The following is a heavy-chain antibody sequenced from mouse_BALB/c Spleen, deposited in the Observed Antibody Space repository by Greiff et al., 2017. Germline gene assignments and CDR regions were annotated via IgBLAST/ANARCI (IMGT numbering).Heavy chain of an antibody. CDR1: GYTFTSYW. J-gene: IGHJ2*01. Sequence: LKQPGSELVRPGASVKLSCKASGYTFTSYWMHWVKQRPGQGLEWIGNIYPGSGSTNYDEKFKSKATLTVDTSSSTAYMQLSSLTSEDSAVYYCTRSYYRYDVGYWGQGTTLTVSS. V-gene: IGHV1S22*01. CDR2: IYPGSGST. D-gene: IGHD2-14*01. CDR3: TRSYYRYDVGY.